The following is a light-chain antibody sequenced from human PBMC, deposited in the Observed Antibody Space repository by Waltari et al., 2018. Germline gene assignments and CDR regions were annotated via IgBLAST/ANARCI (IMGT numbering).Light chain of an antibody. V-gene: IGKV1-5*03. J-gene: IGKJ3*01. CDR2: KAS. CDR3: QQYYTYPLP. CDR1: QRINSW. Sequence: DIQMTQSPPTLSASVGDRVTSTCRASQRINSWLAWYQQKPGKSPKVLIYKASSLESGVPSRFRGSGSGTEFTLPIGSLQHDDFATYYCQQYYTYPLPFGPGTKVD.